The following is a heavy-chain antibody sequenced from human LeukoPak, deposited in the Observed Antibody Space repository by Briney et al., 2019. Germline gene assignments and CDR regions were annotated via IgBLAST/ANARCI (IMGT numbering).Heavy chain of an antibody. J-gene: IGHJ4*02. V-gene: IGHV4-34*01. CDR3: ARGPRGTMVRGAYRYYYFDY. Sequence: SETLSLTCAVYGGSFSGYYWSWIRQPPGKGLEWIGEINHSGSTNYNPSLKSRVTISVDTSKNQFSLKLSSVTAADTAMYYCARGPRGTMVRGAYRYYYFDYWGQGTLVTVSS. CDR1: GGSFSGYY. D-gene: IGHD3-10*01. CDR2: INHSGST.